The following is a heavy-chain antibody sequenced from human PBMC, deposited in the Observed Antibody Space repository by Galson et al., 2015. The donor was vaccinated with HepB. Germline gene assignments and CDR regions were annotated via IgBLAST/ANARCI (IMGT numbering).Heavy chain of an antibody. V-gene: IGHV1-8*01. CDR1: GHTFTSYD. Sequence: SVKVSCKASGHTFTSYDINWVRQATGQGLEWMGWMNPNSGNTGYAQKFQGRVTMTRNTSISTAYMELSSLRSEDTAVYYCARPRGITIFGVVVGGMDVWGQGTTVTVSS. CDR3: ARPRGITIFGVVVGGMDV. J-gene: IGHJ6*02. D-gene: IGHD3-3*01. CDR2: MNPNSGNT.